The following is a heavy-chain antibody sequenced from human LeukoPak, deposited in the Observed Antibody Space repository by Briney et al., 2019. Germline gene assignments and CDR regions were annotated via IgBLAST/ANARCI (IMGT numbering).Heavy chain of an antibody. V-gene: IGHV3-21*01. CDR2: ISSSSSYI. D-gene: IGHD1-1*01. CDR3: AREAGTTGIDY. Sequence: GGSLRLSCAASGFTFSSYSMNWVRQAPGKGLEWVLSISSSSSYIYYADSVKGRFTISRDNAKNSLYLQMNSLRAEDTAVYYCAREAGTTGIDYWGQGTLVTVSS. CDR1: GFTFSSYS. J-gene: IGHJ4*02.